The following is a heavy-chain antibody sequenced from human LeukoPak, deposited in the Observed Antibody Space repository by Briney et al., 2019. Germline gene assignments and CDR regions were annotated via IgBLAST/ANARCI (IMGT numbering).Heavy chain of an antibody. CDR1: GFTVSSNY. J-gene: IGHJ4*02. CDR2: IYSGGST. V-gene: IGHV3-53*01. Sequence: GGSLRLSCAASGFTVSSNYTSWVRQAPGKGLEWVSLIYSGGSTYYADSVKGRFTISRDNSKNTLYLQMDSLRAEDTAVYYCAKRIAAGYSSSWVDYWGQGTLVTVSS. CDR3: AKRIAAGYSSSWVDY. D-gene: IGHD6-13*01.